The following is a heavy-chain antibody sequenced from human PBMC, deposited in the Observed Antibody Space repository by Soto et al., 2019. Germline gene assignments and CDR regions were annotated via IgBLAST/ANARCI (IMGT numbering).Heavy chain of an antibody. J-gene: IGHJ6*03. CDR3: ARGCSSTNSNGQYYYYYMDV. V-gene: IGHV1-46*01. Sequence: ASVKVSCKASGYTFTSYYMHWVRQAPGQGLEWMGIINPSGGSTSYAQKFQGRVTMTRDTSTSTVYMELRSLRSDDTAVYYCARGCSSTNSNGQYYYYYMDVWGKGTTVTVSS. D-gene: IGHD2-2*01. CDR2: INPSGGST. CDR1: GYTFTSYY.